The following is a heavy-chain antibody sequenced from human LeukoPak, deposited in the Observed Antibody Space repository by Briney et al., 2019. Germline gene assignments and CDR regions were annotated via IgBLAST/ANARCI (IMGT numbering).Heavy chain of an antibody. CDR2: INPSGGST. CDR3: AREDLGAEVLGYCSGGRCYSGFDY. J-gene: IGHJ4*02. V-gene: IGHV1-46*01. Sequence: GASVKVSCKASGYTFTSYYMHWVRQAPGQGLEWMGIINPSGGSTSYAQKFQGRVTITADESTSTAYMELSSLRSEDTAVYYCAREDLGAEVLGYCSGGRCYSGFDYWGQGTLVTVSS. CDR1: GYTFTSYY. D-gene: IGHD2-15*01.